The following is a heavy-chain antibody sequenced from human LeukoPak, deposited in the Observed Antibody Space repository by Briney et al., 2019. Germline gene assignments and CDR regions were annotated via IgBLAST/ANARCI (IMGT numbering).Heavy chain of an antibody. CDR2: ISSSGSTI. CDR1: GFTFSDYY. V-gene: IGHV3-11*01. J-gene: IGHJ6*02. CDR3: ARAGGNWNVYYYYGMDV. Sequence: GGSLRLSCAASGFTFSDYYMSWIRQAPGKGLEWVSYISSSGSTIYYADSVEGRFTISRDNAKNSLYLQMNSLRAEDTAVYYCARAGGNWNVYYYYGMDVWGQGTTVTVSS. D-gene: IGHD1-1*01.